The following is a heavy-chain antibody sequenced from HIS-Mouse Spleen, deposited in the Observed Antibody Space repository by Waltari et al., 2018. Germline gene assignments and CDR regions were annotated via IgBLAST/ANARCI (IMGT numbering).Heavy chain of an antibody. Sequence: QVQLQESGPGLVKPSQTLSLTCPVSGGSISRGGYYCSLLRPPPGKGLEWIGYIYYSGSTYYNPSLKSRVTISVDTSKNQFSLKLSSVTAADTAVYYCARSPYYDFWSGYSDNWFDPWGQGTLVTVSS. J-gene: IGHJ5*02. CDR1: GGSISRGGYY. CDR3: ARSPYYDFWSGYSDNWFDP. D-gene: IGHD3-3*01. V-gene: IGHV4-31*03. CDR2: IYYSGST.